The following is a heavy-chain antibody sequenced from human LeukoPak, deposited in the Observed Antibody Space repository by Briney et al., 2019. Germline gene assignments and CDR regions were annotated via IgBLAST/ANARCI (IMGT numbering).Heavy chain of an antibody. CDR1: GGSFSGYY. Sequence: SETLSLTCAVYGGSFSGYYWSWIRQPPGKGLEWIGEINHSGSTNYNPSLKSRVTISVDTSKNQFSLKLSSVTAADTAVYYCARGQILWFGELSSNWFDPWGQGTLVTVSS. V-gene: IGHV4-34*01. D-gene: IGHD3-10*01. CDR2: INHSGST. CDR3: ARGQILWFGELSSNWFDP. J-gene: IGHJ5*02.